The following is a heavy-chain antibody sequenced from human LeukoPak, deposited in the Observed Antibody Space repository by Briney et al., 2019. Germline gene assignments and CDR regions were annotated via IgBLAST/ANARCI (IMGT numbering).Heavy chain of an antibody. CDR2: IYNSGST. D-gene: IGHD3-22*01. CDR1: GGSISSYY. J-gene: IGHJ3*02. CDR3: ARHVDYYDSSGYNWYAFDI. V-gene: IGHV4-59*08. Sequence: SETLSLTCTVSGGSISSYYWSWIRQPPGKGLEWIGYIYNSGSTNYNPSLKSRVTISVDMSKNQFSLKLSSVTAADTAVYYCARHVDYYDSSGYNWYAFDIWGQGTMVTVSS.